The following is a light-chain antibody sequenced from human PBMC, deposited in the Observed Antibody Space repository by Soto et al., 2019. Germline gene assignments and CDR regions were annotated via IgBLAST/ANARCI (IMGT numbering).Light chain of an antibody. J-gene: IGKJ1*01. CDR2: GTS. CDR3: QQYNSWLYT. V-gene: IGKV3D-15*01. Sequence: EIVMTQSPATLSLSPGERATLSCRASQNISSNLPWYQQKPGQAPRVLIDGTSTRATGIPARFSGSGSGTDFTLTISSLQSEDFAVYYCQQYNSWLYTFGQGTKVEIK. CDR1: QNISSN.